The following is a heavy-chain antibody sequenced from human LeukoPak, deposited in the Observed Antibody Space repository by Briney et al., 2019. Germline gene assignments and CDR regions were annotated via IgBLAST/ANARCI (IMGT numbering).Heavy chain of an antibody. V-gene: IGHV1-18*01. Sequence: ASVKVSCKASGYTFTSYGISWVRQAPGQGLEWMGWISAYNGNTNYAQKFQGRVTMTIDRSTSTAYMELRSLRSDDTAVYYCARVRSSSWYDYWGQGTLVTVSS. CDR1: GYTFTSYG. CDR3: ARVRSSSWYDY. CDR2: ISAYNGNT. D-gene: IGHD6-13*01. J-gene: IGHJ4*02.